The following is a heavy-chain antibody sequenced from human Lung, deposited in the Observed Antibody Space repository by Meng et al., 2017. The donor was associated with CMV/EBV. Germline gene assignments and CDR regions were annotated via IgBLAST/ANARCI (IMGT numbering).Heavy chain of an antibody. CDR3: ARTPVRFCNTHMCYAFDY. D-gene: IGHD2-2*01. J-gene: IGHJ4*02. CDR1: SDSITNYF. CDR2: LYPDGST. Sequence: QEPLLASGTRLVKPSETLSVTCIVSSDSITNYFWSWVRQPAGKGLEWIGRLYPDGSTDYNPSLSSRLTLSLDTSKIRFSLKLRSVTAADTAIYYCARTPVRFCNTHMCYAFDYWGQGALVTVSS. V-gene: IGHV4-4*07.